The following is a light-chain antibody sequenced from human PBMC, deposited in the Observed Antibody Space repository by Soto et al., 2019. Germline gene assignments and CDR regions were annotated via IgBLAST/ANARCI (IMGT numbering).Light chain of an antibody. Sequence: IGMTQSPAALSVSPGERATLSCRASQSVSSNLAWYQQKPGQAPRLLIYGASTRATGIPARFSGSGSGTEFTLTISSLQSEDFAVYYCQQYNTWPPITFGQGTRLEIK. CDR2: GAS. CDR3: QQYNTWPPIT. CDR1: QSVSSN. J-gene: IGKJ5*01. V-gene: IGKV3-15*01.